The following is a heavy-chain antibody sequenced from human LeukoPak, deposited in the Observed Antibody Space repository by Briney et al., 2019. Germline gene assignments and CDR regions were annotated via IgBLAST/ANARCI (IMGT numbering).Heavy chain of an antibody. CDR3: ARFSGYSGTWYVDY. D-gene: IGHD6-13*01. CDR1: GFPFKSYG. J-gene: IGHJ4*02. V-gene: IGHV3-33*01. CDR2: IWYDGSNK. Sequence: GGSLRLSCVASGFPFKSYGMHWVRQAPGKGREWVAIIWYDGSNKYYADFVKGRFTTSRDNSKNTLYLQMNRLRADDTAVYYCARFSGYSGTWYVDYWGQGTLVTVSS.